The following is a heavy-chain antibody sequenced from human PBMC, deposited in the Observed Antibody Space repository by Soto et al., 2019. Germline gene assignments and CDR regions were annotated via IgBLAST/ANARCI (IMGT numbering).Heavy chain of an antibody. V-gene: IGHV3-23*01. CDR3: AKDGTANYGSGSYADY. CDR1: GFTLRSYA. J-gene: IGHJ4*02. Sequence: WGSLILSFSSSGFTLRSYAMSWVLQAPGKGLAWVSAISFIGGSTYYADSVKGRFTMSRDNSKKTLYLQMNSLRAEDTAVYYCAKDGTANYGSGSYADYWGQGTLVTVS. CDR2: ISFIGGST. D-gene: IGHD3-10*01.